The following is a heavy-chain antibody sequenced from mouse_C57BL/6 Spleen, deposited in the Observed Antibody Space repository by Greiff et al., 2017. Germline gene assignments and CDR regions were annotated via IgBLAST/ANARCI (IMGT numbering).Heavy chain of an antibody. J-gene: IGHJ3*01. Sequence: ESGPGLVKPSQSLSLTCSVTGYSITSGYYWNWIRQFPGNKLEWMGYISYDGSNNYNPSLKNRISITREPSKNQFFLKLNSVTTEDTATYYRARGGMFTGAYWGQGTLVNGSA. CDR3: ARGGMFTGAY. CDR1: GYSITSGYY. CDR2: ISYDGSN. V-gene: IGHV3-6*01.